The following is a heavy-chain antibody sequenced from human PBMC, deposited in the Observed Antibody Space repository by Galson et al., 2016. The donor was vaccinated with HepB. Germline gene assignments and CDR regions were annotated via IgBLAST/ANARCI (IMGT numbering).Heavy chain of an antibody. CDR2: ICGRCGDM. J-gene: IGHJ4*02. Sequence: SLRLSCAASGFTFGKYGMTWFRQAPGKGLEWVATICGRCGDMDYADSVKGRFTISRDDSKNTLYLHMNSLRVEDTAIYYCAIVPSQWHDLLFGNWAQGTVVTVSA. V-gene: IGHV3-23*01. D-gene: IGHD6-19*01. CDR3: AIVPSQWHDLLFGN. CDR1: GFTFGKYG.